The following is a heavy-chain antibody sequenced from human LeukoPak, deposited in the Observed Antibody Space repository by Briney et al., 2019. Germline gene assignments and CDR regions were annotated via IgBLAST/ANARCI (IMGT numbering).Heavy chain of an antibody. CDR1: GVTFSSYA. J-gene: IGHJ4*02. CDR3: AKDRDPGYSSSWYDY. CDR2: ISGSGGST. D-gene: IGHD6-13*01. V-gene: IGHV3-23*01. Sequence: GGSLRLSCAASGVTFSSYAMSWVRQAPGKGLEWVSAISGSGGSTYYADSVKGRFTISRDNSKNTLYLQMNSLRAEDTAVYYCAKDRDPGYSSSWYDYWGQGTLVTVSS.